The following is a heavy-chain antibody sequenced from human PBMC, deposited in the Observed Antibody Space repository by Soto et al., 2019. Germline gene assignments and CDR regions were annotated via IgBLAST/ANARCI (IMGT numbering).Heavy chain of an antibody. J-gene: IGHJ4*02. CDR2: IYYSGST. V-gene: IGHV4-59*01. Sequence: PSETLALTCTVSGGSISSYYGSWIRQPPGKGLEWIGYIYYSGSTNHNPSLKSRVTISVDTSKNQFSLKLSSVTAADTAVYYCATGYCSGGSCNFDYWGQGTLVTVSS. D-gene: IGHD2-15*01. CDR1: GGSISSYY. CDR3: ATGYCSGGSCNFDY.